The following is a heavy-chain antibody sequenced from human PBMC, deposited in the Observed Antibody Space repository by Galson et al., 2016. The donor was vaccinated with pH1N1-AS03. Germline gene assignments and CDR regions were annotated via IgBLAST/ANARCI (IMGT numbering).Heavy chain of an antibody. CDR2: IYYTGAT. J-gene: IGHJ4*02. CDR1: GGSLSGHY. Sequence: SETLSLTCTVSGGSLSGHYWSWFRQPPGKGLEWIGYIYYTGATNYGPSFKSRVSVSLGASENQFSLRPNSVTAADTAVYFCAREQYDFDMSDYYYDHWGQGALVTVSA. V-gene: IGHV4-59*11. CDR3: AREQYDFDMSDYYYDH. D-gene: IGHD3-22*01.